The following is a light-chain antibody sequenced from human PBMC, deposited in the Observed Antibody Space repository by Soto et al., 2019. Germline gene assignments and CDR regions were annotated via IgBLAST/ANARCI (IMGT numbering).Light chain of an antibody. V-gene: IGKV1-5*03. J-gene: IGKJ1*01. CDR2: KGS. Sequence: DIQMTQSPSTLSASVGDRVTITCRASQSISSWLAWYQQKPGKAPKLLIYKGSSLESGVPIRFSGSGSGTEFTLTNRSLQPDDFASYYCQKYNSYWTFGQGTKVEIK. CDR3: QKYNSYWT. CDR1: QSISSW.